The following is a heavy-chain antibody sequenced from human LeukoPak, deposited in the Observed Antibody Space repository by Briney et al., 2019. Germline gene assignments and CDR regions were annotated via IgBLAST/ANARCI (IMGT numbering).Heavy chain of an antibody. D-gene: IGHD3-3*01. CDR1: GGSISSCY. CDR2: IYYSGST. J-gene: IGHJ4*02. Sequence: SETLSLTCTVSGGSISSCYWSWIRQPPGKGLEWIGYIYYSGSTNYNPSLKSRVTISVDTSKNQFSLKLSSVTAADTAVYYCARHLNDFWSGPFDYWGQGTLVTVSS. CDR3: ARHLNDFWSGPFDY. V-gene: IGHV4-59*08.